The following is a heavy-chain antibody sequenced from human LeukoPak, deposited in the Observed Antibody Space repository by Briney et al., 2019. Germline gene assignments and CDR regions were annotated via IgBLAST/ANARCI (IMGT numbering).Heavy chain of an antibody. Sequence: ASVKVSCKASGYTFTNYDINWVRQATGQGLEWMGWMNPNSGNTGYAQKFQGRVTITRNTSMSTAYMELSSLRSEDTAVYYCARVAYYYYYMDVWGKGTTVTVSS. CDR1: GYTFTNYD. J-gene: IGHJ6*03. CDR3: ARVAYYYYYMDV. V-gene: IGHV1-8*03. CDR2: MNPNSGNT.